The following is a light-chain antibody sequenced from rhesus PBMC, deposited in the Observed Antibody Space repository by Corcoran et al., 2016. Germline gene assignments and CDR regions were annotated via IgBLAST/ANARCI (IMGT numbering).Light chain of an antibody. J-gene: IGKJ1*01. Sequence: DIQMTQSPSSLSASVGDRVTITCRASQGISNYLSWYQKKPGKAPKLLIYDASTLQSGVPSRFSCSGSGTDFTRTISSLQPEDFATYYCLTYNSDPWTFGQGTKVEIK. V-gene: IGKV1-43*02. CDR3: LTYNSDPWT. CDR1: QGISNY. CDR2: DAS.